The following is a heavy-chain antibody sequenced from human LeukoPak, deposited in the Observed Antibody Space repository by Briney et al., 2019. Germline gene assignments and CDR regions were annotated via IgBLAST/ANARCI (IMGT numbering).Heavy chain of an antibody. J-gene: IGHJ6*04. CDR2: IIPIFGTA. Sequence: SVKVSCKASGGTFSSYAISWVRQAPGQGLEWMGGIIPIFGTANYAQKFQGRVTITADKSTSTAYMELSSLRSEDTAVYYCVVGYSYGPWYYGMDVWGKGTTVTVFS. D-gene: IGHD5-18*01. CDR3: VVGYSYGPWYYGMDV. V-gene: IGHV1-69*06. CDR1: GGTFSSYA.